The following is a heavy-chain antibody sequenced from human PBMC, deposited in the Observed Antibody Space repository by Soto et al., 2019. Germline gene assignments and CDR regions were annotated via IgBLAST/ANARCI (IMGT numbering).Heavy chain of an antibody. D-gene: IGHD1-1*01. CDR1: GGSLSDYY. Sequence: QVQLQQWGAGLLKPSETLSLTCAVSGGSLSDYYWPWIRQSPGKGLEWIGEIHPSGSTYYNPSLRSRVTISVDTSKNQFSLKLTSLTAADTAIYYCARGREEYKWGNVWGHGTTVTVSS. CDR2: IHPSGST. V-gene: IGHV4-34*01. J-gene: IGHJ6*02. CDR3: ARGREEYKWGNV.